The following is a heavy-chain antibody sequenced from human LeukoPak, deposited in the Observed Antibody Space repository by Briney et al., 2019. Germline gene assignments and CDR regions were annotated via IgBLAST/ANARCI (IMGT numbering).Heavy chain of an antibody. D-gene: IGHD2-15*01. Sequence: GESLKISCKGSGYSFTSYWIGWGRRMPGKELVGMGVIFPGDSDTRYRTSFQGQVTISADKSISTAYLQWSSLKASDTAMYYCARRLRYCSGGSCYYFDYWGQGTLVTVS. CDR3: ARRLRYCSGGSCYYFDY. V-gene: IGHV5-51*01. CDR2: IFPGDSDT. CDR1: GYSFTSYW. J-gene: IGHJ4*02.